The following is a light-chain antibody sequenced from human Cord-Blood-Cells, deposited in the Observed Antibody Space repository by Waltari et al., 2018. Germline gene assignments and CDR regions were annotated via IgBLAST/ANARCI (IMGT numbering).Light chain of an antibody. CDR2: DAS. V-gene: IGKV1-33*01. CDR3: QQYDNLPWT. Sequence: DIQMTQSPSSLSASVGDRVTITCQASQDIINYLNWYQQKPGKAPKLLIYDASNLETGVPSRFSGSGSGTDFTFTIISLQPEDIATYYCQQYDNLPWTFGQGTKVEIK. J-gene: IGKJ1*01. CDR1: QDIINY.